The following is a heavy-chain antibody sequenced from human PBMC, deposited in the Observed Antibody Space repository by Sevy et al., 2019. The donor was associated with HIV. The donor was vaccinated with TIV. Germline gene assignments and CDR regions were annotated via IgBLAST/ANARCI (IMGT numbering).Heavy chain of an antibody. J-gene: IGHJ5*02. CDR3: AKDTGYDFSNWFDP. D-gene: IGHD3-3*01. CDR1: GFTFSSYA. Sequence: GGSLRLSCAASGFTFSSYAMSWVRQAPGKGLEWVSAISGSGGSTYYADSGKGRFIISRDNSKNTLYLQRNSLRAEETAVYYCAKDTGYDFSNWFDPWGQGTLVTVSS. V-gene: IGHV3-23*01. CDR2: ISGSGGST.